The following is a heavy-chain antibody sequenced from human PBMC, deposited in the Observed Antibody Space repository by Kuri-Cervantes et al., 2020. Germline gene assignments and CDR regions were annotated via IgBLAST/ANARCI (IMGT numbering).Heavy chain of an antibody. CDR1: GFTFSSYG. Sequence: GGSLRLSCVASGFTFSSYGMAWVRQAPGKGLEWVSAISGSGGSTYYADSVKGRFTISRDNSKNTLYLQMNSLRVEDTAVYYCVRDPATIFNVLNYHLDYWGQGTLVTVSS. D-gene: IGHD3-3*01. V-gene: IGHV3-23*01. J-gene: IGHJ4*02. CDR3: VRDPATIFNVLNYHLDY. CDR2: ISGSGGST.